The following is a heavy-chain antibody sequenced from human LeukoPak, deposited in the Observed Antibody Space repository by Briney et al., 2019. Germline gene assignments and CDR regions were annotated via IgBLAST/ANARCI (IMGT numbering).Heavy chain of an antibody. CDR3: TTLPLGYCSTTSCWSWFDS. J-gene: IGHJ5*01. Sequence: GGSLRLSCAASGFSFSYAWMSWVRQAPGKGLEWVGRIKSKSNGGTTDYAAPVKGRFTISRDDSKTTLYLQMDSLKTEDTAVYYCTTLPLGYCSTTSCWSWFDSWGQGTPVTVSS. CDR1: GFSFSYAW. D-gene: IGHD2-2*01. CDR2: IKSKSNGGTT. V-gene: IGHV3-15*01.